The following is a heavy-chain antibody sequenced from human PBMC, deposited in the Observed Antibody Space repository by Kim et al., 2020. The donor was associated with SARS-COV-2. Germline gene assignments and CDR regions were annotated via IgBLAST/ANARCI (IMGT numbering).Heavy chain of an antibody. CDR1: GFTFSSYG. V-gene: IGHV3-33*06. Sequence: GGSLRLSCAASGFTFSSYGMHWVRQAPGKGLEWVAVIWYDGTNKYYADSVKGRFTISRDNSENTLYLQMNSLRAEDTAVYYCAKNKGVGTTTNYYYGRDVWGQGTPVTVSS. D-gene: IGHD1-26*01. J-gene: IGHJ6*02. CDR3: AKNKGVGTTTNYYYGRDV. CDR2: IWYDGTNK.